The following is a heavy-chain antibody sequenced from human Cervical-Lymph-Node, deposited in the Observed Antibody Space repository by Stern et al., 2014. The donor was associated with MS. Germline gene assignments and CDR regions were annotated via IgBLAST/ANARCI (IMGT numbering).Heavy chain of an antibody. CDR2: LNPSGGVT. CDR3: AKQKGRDYFFDY. D-gene: IGHD3-10*01. J-gene: IGHJ4*02. Sequence: LVESGAEVKKPGASVNISCKASGYTFTNYYLHWVRQAPGQGLEWMGILNPSGGVTIYAQKFQGRVTMTGDTSTATMQLSSLRSEDTAVYYCAKQKGRDYFFDYWGQGTLLTVSS. CDR1: GYTFTNYY. V-gene: IGHV1-46*03.